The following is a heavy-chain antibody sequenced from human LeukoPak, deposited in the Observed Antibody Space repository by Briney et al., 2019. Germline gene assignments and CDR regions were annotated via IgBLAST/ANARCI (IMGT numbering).Heavy chain of an antibody. D-gene: IGHD3-16*01. Sequence: GGSLTLSCAASGLTFSETWMSWVRQAPGQGLEWVAAIKEDGSEKDYEDSVKGRFTISRDNAKNSLYLQMNSLRAEDTAVYYCATYTHWVAGDVWGQGTTVSVSS. CDR2: IKEDGSEK. CDR3: ATYTHWVAGDV. CDR1: GLTFSETW. J-gene: IGHJ6*02. V-gene: IGHV3-7*01.